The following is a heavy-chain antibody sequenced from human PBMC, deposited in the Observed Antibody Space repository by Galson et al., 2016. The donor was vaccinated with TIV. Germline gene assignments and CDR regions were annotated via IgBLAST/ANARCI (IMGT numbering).Heavy chain of an antibody. CDR3: AKGNSNHDREYLYFYYGMDV. J-gene: IGHJ6*02. CDR1: GFTFGHYA. CDR2: ISGSGYRT. V-gene: IGHV3-23*01. D-gene: IGHD2/OR15-2a*01. Sequence: LRLSCAASGFTFGHYAMTWVRQVPGKGLEWAAGISGSGYRTFYADSVKGRFTISRENSKNTLYLQMNSLRVEDTAVYYCAKGNSNHDREYLYFYYGMDVWGQGTTVTVSS.